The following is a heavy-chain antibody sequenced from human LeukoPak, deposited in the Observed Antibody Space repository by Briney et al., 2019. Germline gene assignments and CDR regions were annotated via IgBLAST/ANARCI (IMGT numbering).Heavy chain of an antibody. CDR3: ARSDEVRKGWVGPRAANYMDV. CDR2: IYTSGST. D-gene: IGHD1-26*01. Sequence: TSETLSLTCTVSGGSISNYYWSWIRQPAGKGLEWIGRIYTSGSTNYNPSLKSRVTMSVDTSKNQFSLKLSSVTAADTAVYYCARSDEVRKGWVGPRAANYMDVWGKGTTVTVSS. J-gene: IGHJ6*03. CDR1: GGSISNYY. V-gene: IGHV4-4*07.